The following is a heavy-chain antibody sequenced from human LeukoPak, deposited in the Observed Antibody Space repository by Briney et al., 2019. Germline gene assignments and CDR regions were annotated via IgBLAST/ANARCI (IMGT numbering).Heavy chain of an antibody. CDR1: GGSFSGYY. Sequence: PSETLSLTCAVYGGSFSGYYWSWIRQPPGKGLEWIGEINHSGSTNYNPSLKSRVTISVDTSKNQFSLKLSSVTAADTAVYYCAGGITGTTESDAFDIWGQGTMVTVSS. CDR2: INHSGST. D-gene: IGHD1-7*01. J-gene: IGHJ3*02. CDR3: AGGITGTTESDAFDI. V-gene: IGHV4-34*01.